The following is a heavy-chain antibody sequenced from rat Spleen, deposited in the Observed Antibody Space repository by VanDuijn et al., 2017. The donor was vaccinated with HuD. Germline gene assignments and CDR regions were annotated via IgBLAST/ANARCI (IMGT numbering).Heavy chain of an antibody. CDR2: ISPSGGST. J-gene: IGHJ3*01. V-gene: IGHV5-25*01. Sequence: EVQLVESGGGLVQPGRSLKLSCAASGFTFSNYDMAWVRQAPTKGLEWVASISPSGGSTYYRDSVKGRFTVSRDNAKSTLYLQMDSLRSEDPATYYCARQGYNRNLFAYWGQGTLVTVSS. CDR3: ARQGYNRNLFAY. CDR1: GFTFSNYD. D-gene: IGHD1-5*01.